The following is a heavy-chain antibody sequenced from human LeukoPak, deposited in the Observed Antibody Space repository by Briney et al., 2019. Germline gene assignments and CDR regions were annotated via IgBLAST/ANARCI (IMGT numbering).Heavy chain of an antibody. CDR2: INSDGSST. CDR1: GFTFSSYW. V-gene: IGHV3-74*01. J-gene: IGHJ4*02. D-gene: IGHD3-22*01. Sequence: PGGSLRLSCAASGFTFSSYWMHWVRQAPGKGLVWVSRINSDGSSTTYADSVKGRFTISRDSAKNTLYLQMNSLRAEDTAMYYCVRDYYDSRGYYYFDYRGQGTLVTVSS. CDR3: VRDYYDSRGYYYFDY.